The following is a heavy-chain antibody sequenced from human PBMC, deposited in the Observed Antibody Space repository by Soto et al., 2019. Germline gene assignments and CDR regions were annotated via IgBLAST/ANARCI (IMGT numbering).Heavy chain of an antibody. CDR1: GGSISSGGYY. J-gene: IGHJ4*02. CDR2: IYYSGNT. Sequence: PSETLSLTCTVSGGSISSGGYYWSWIRQHPGKGLEWIGYIYYSGNTYYNPSLKSRVTISVDRSKNQFSLKLSSVTAADTAVYYCARGNVVAIDYWGQGTLVTVSS. CDR3: ARGNVVAIDY. V-gene: IGHV4-31*03. D-gene: IGHD2-21*01.